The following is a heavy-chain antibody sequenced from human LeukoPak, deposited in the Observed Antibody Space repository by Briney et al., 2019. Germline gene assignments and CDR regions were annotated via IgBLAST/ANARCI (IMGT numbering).Heavy chain of an antibody. CDR2: VNRDGSET. J-gene: IGHJ6*02. V-gene: IGHV3-7*03. Sequence: LPGGSLRLSCAASGFTLSNHWMTWVRQVPGRGPEWVANVNRDGSETYYLDSVKGRFTISEDNAKNSLYLQMNSLRAEDTALYHCARNNGMDVWGQGTTVIVSS. CDR3: ARNNGMDV. CDR1: GFTLSNHW.